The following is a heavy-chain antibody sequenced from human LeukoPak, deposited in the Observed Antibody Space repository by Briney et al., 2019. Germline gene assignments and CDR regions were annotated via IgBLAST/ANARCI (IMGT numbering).Heavy chain of an antibody. CDR1: GYTFSGTGW. CDR2: IIPIFGTA. J-gene: IGHJ6*03. Sequence: ASVKVSCKASGYTFSGTGWYLYWLRQAPGQGLEWMGGIIPIFGTANYAQKFQGRVTITTDESTSTAYMELSSLRSEDTAVYYCARGPDRSSSSVTPFYYYYYYMDVWGKGTTVTVSS. V-gene: IGHV1-69*05. D-gene: IGHD6-6*01. CDR3: ARGPDRSSSSVTPFYYYYYYMDV.